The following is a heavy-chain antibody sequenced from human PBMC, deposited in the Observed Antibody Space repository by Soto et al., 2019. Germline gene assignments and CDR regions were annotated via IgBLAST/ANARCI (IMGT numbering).Heavy chain of an antibody. CDR1: GGSVSSGSYY. D-gene: IGHD1-7*01. J-gene: IGHJ3*01. V-gene: IGHV4-61*01. CDR3: ARRPIASGITGTTDV. CDR2: IYYSGST. Sequence: SETLSLTCTVSGGSVSSGSYYWSWIRQPPGKGLEWIGYIYYSGSTNYNPSLKSRVTISVDTSKNQFSLKLSSVTAADTAVYYCARRPIASGITGTTDVWGQGTMVTVSS.